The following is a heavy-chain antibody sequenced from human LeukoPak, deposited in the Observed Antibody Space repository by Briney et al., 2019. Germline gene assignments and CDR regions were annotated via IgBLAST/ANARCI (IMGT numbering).Heavy chain of an antibody. CDR3: ARGLRYSLWRPTTNDAFDI. V-gene: IGHV4-34*01. D-gene: IGHD3-9*01. Sequence: PGGSLRLSCAASGFTFSSYEMNWVRQAPGKGLEWIGEINHSGSTNYNPSLKSRVTISVDTSKNQFSLKLSSVTAADTAVYYCARGLRYSLWRPTTNDAFDIWGQGTMVTVSS. CDR1: GFTFSSYE. CDR2: INHSGST. J-gene: IGHJ3*02.